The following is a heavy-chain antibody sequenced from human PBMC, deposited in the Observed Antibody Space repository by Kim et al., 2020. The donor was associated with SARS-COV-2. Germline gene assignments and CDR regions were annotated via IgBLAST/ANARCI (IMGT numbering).Heavy chain of an antibody. V-gene: IGHV1-18*04. CDR1: GYIFTSYG. CDR2: ISGYGANT. D-gene: IGHD3-10*01. Sequence: ASVKVSCKASGYIFTSYGISWVRQAPGQGLEWLGLISGYGANTNYSQKFQGRVTMTTDRTNTAYLELSSLRSDDTAVYYCAREGISYYYESGNHRFFSAGVEVWGQGTTVAGS. J-gene: IGHJ6*02. CDR3: AREGISYYYESGNHRFFSAGVEV.